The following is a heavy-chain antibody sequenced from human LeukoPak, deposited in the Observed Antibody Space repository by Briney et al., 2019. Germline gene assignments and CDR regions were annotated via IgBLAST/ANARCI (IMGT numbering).Heavy chain of an antibody. CDR1: GYTFTSYA. CDR2: INTNTGDP. CDR3: AGAVLEWSKYYYYYGMDV. D-gene: IGHD3-3*02. J-gene: IGHJ6*02. V-gene: IGHV7-4-1*02. Sequence: GASVKVSCKASGYTFTSYAMNWVRQAPGQGLEWMGWINTNTGDPTYAQGFTGRFVFSLDTSVSTAYLQISSLKAEDTAVYYCAGAVLEWSKYYYYYGMDVWGQGTTVTVSS.